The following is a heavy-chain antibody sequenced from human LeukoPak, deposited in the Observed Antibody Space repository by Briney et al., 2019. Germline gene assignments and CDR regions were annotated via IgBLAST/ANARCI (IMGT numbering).Heavy chain of an antibody. J-gene: IGHJ4*02. CDR1: GGSISSYY. CDR3: AREFGSGTFDY. D-gene: IGHD2-15*01. Sequence: SETLSLTCTVSGGSISSYYWSWIRQPPGKGLEWIGYIYYSGSTNYNPSLKSRVTISVDTSKNQFSLKLSSVTAADTAVYYCAREFGSGTFDYWGQGTLVTVSS. V-gene: IGHV4-59*01. CDR2: IYYSGST.